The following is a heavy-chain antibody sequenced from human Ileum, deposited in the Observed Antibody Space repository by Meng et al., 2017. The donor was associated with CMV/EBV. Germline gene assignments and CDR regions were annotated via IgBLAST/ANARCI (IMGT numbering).Heavy chain of an antibody. CDR2: ISAYNGNT. Sequence: ASVKVSCKASGYTFTSYGISWVRQAPGQGLEWMGWISAYNGNTNYAQKLQGRVSVTTDTSTTTAYMELRNLRSDDTAVYFCARDNYLVPGASPVDFSGQGTLVTVSS. D-gene: IGHD3-10*01. J-gene: IGHJ4*02. CDR1: GYTFTSYG. V-gene: IGHV1-18*01. CDR3: ARDNYLVPGASPVDF.